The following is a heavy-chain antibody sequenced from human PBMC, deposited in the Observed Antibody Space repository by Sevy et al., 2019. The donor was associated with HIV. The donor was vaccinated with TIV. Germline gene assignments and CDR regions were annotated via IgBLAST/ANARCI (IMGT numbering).Heavy chain of an antibody. D-gene: IGHD4-17*01. CDR2: ISGSGGST. Sequence: GWSLRLSCAASGFIFSSYVMSWVRQAPGKGLEWVSGISGSGGSTYYADSVKGRFTISRDNSKNTLYLQMNSLRAEDTAVYYCAGRSTVTTFFDYWGQGTLVTVSS. J-gene: IGHJ4*02. V-gene: IGHV3-23*01. CDR3: AGRSTVTTFFDY. CDR1: GFIFSSYV.